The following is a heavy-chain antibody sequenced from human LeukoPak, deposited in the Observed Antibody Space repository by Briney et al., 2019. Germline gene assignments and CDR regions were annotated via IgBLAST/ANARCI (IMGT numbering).Heavy chain of an antibody. CDR2: INPGGGST. CDR3: ARAAAGDAFDI. D-gene: IGHD6-13*01. J-gene: IGHJ3*02. V-gene: IGHV1-46*01. CDR1: GYTFTSYY. Sequence: GASVKVSCKASGYTFTSYYMHWVRQAPGQGLEWMGIINPGGGSTSYAQKFQGRVTMTRDTSTSTVYMELSSLRSEDTAVYYCARAAAGDAFDIWGQGTMVTVSS.